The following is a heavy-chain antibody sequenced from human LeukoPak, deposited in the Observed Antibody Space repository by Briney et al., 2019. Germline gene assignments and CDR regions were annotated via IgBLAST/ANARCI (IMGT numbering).Heavy chain of an antibody. CDR1: GYTFTSYY. D-gene: IGHD1-26*01. V-gene: IGHV1-46*01. Sequence: GASVKVSCKASGYTFTSYYMHWVRQAPGHGLEWMGMINPSGGRASYAQKFQGRVTMTRDTSTSTVYMELSSLRSEDTAVYYCARDLVGTTNLGDYWGQGTLVTVSS. J-gene: IGHJ4*02. CDR2: INPSGGRA. CDR3: ARDLVGTTNLGDY.